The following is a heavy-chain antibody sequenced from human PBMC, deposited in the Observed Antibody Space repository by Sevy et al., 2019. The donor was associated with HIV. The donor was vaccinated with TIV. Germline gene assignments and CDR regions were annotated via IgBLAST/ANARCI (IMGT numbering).Heavy chain of an antibody. J-gene: IGHJ6*02. CDR3: AAGRDTAMVASAAYYYGMDV. Sequence: ASVKVSCKASGFTFTSSAVQWVRQARGQRLEWIGWIVVGSGNTNYAQKFQERVTITRDMSTSTAYMELSSLRSEVTAVYYCAAGRDTAMVASAAYYYGMDVWGQGTTVTVSS. CDR2: IVVGSGNT. V-gene: IGHV1-58*01. CDR1: GFTFTSSA. D-gene: IGHD5-18*01.